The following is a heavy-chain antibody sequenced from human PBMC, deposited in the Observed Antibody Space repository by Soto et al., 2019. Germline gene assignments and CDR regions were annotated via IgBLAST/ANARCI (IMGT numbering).Heavy chain of an antibody. Sequence: GASVKVSCKASGYTFTSYGISWVRQAPGQGLEWMGWISAYNGNTNYAQKLQGRVTMTTDTSTSTAYMELRSLRSDDTAVYYCARVATAATIVVVIAPSDAFDIWGQGTMVTVSS. J-gene: IGHJ3*02. CDR3: ARVATAATIVVVIAPSDAFDI. CDR1: GYTFTSYG. CDR2: ISAYNGNT. D-gene: IGHD2-21*01. V-gene: IGHV1-18*01.